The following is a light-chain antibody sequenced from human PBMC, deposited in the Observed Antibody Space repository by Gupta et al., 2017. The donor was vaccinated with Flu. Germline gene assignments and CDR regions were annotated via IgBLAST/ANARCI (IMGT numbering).Light chain of an antibody. CDR3: QQYYGSPSIT. CDR2: GAS. Sequence: ATLPFSGRQSISSSYLYWCQQKTGQDPTLLIYGASNRATGIPDRCSGSGSGTAFTLTINIMEPEDFAIYYCQQYYGSPSITFGQGTRLEIK. J-gene: IGKJ5*01. V-gene: IGKV3-20*01. CDR1: QSISSSY.